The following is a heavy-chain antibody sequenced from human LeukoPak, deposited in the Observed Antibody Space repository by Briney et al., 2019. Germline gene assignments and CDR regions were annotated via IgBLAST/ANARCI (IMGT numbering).Heavy chain of an antibody. CDR2: TVSRGTT. CDR1: GFTFTSDA. V-gene: IGHV3-23*01. CDR3: AKCSTSAYTTGWCNWIDP. D-gene: IGHD6-19*01. J-gene: IGHJ5*02. Sequence: GGSLRLTCVASGFTFTSDAMNWVRQAPGKGLEWVSSTVSRGTTQYADSVKGRFTVSRDTSKNTLYLQMNSLRADDTAVYYCAKCSTSAYTTGWCNWIDPWGQGTLVTVSS.